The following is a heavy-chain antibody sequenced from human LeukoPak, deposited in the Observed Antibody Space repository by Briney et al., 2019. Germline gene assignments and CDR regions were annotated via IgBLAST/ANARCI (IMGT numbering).Heavy chain of an antibody. V-gene: IGHV3-23*01. CDR2: INGSGDST. Sequence: PGGSLRLSCAASGFTFSSSAMSWVRQAPGKGLEWVSGINGSGDSTYYADSLKGRFTISRDNSKNTMYLQMNSLRAEDTALYYCAKDLKSSEYWGQGTLVTVSS. CDR1: GFTFSSSA. D-gene: IGHD3-9*01. J-gene: IGHJ4*02. CDR3: AKDLKSSEY.